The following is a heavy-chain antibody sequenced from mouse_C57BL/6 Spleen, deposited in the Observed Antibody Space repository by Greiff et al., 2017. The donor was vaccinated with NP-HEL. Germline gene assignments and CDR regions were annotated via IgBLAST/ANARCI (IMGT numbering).Heavy chain of an antibody. CDR2: IDPSDSYT. V-gene: IGHV1-50*01. D-gene: IGHD1-1*01. Sequence: VQLQQPGAELVKPGASVKLSCKASGYTFTSYWMQWVKQRPGQGLEWIGEIDPSDSYTNYNQKFKGKATLTVDTSSSTAYMQLSSLTSEDSAVYYCARSNYGSRYYAMDYWGQGTSVTVSS. CDR1: GYTFTSYW. J-gene: IGHJ4*01. CDR3: ARSNYGSRYYAMDY.